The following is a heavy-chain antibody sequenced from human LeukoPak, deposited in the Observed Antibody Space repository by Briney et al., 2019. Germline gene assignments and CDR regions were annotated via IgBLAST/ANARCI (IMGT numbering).Heavy chain of an antibody. CDR2: IYSGGST. Sequence: GGSLRLSCAASVFTVSSNYMSWARQAPGKGLEWVSVIYSGGSTYYADSVKRRFTISRDNSKNTLYLQMNSLRAEDTAEYYCARRGDGYNLYYFDYWGQGNLVTVSS. D-gene: IGHD5-24*01. CDR3: ARRGDGYNLYYFDY. J-gene: IGHJ4*02. V-gene: IGHV3-53*01. CDR1: VFTVSSNY.